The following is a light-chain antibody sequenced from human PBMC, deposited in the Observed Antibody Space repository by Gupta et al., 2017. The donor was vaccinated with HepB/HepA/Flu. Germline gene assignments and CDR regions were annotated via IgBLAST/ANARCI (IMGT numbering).Light chain of an antibody. J-gene: IGLJ1*01. Sequence: YALTQPPSVPVSPGQTARNPCSGDALPKQYAYWYQQKPGQAPVLVIYKDSERPSGIPERFSGSSSGTTVTLTISGVQAEDEADYYCQSADSSGTYVFGTGTKVTVL. CDR1: ALPKQY. V-gene: IGLV3-25*03. CDR2: KDS. CDR3: QSADSSGTYV.